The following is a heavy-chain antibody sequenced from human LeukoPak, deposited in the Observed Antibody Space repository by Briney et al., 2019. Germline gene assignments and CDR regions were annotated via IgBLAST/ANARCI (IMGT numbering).Heavy chain of an antibody. CDR3: ARARSSYGYGDAFDI. CDR1: GFTFSTSD. Sequence: GGSLRLSCAASGFTFSTSDMNWIRQAPGKGLEWVSHISSSGSTITYADSVKGRFTVSRVNTKNSLYLQMNSLRAEDTAVYYCARARSSYGYGDAFDIWGQGTMVIVSS. CDR2: ISSSGSTI. J-gene: IGHJ3*02. V-gene: IGHV3-48*03. D-gene: IGHD5-18*01.